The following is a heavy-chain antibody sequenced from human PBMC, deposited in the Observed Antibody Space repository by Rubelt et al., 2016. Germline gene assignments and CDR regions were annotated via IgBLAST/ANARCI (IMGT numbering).Heavy chain of an antibody. CDR1: GYSISSSYY. D-gene: IGHD6-13*01. Sequence: QVQLQESGPGLVKPSETLSLTCTVSGYSISSSYYWSWIRQPPGKGLEWIGEINHSGSTTYNPSLKSRVTISVDTSKNQFSLKLGPVTAADTAVYYCAADFLGAAGTGDWGQGTLVTVSS. V-gene: IGHV4-38-2*02. CDR2: INHSGST. CDR3: AADFLGAAGTGD. J-gene: IGHJ4*02.